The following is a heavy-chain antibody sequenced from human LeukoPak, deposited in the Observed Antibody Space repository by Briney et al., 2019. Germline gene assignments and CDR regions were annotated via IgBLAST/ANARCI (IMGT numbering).Heavy chain of an antibody. Sequence: PGGSLRLSCAASGFTFSSYAMSWVRQAPGKGLEWVSAISGSGGSTYYADSVKGRFTISRDNSKNTLYLQMNSLRAEDTAVYYCARMQAVVVAAMTYNWFDPWGQGTLVTVSS. CDR2: ISGSGGST. CDR3: ARMQAVVVAAMTYNWFDP. D-gene: IGHD2-15*01. CDR1: GFTFSSYA. J-gene: IGHJ5*02. V-gene: IGHV3-23*01.